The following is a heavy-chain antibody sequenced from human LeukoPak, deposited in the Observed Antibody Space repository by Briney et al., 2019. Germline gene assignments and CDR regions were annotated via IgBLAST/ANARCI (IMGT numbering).Heavy chain of an antibody. J-gene: IGHJ6*03. Sequence: ASVKVSCKASGYTFTSYGISWVRQAPGQGLEWMGWISAYNGNTNYAQKLQGRVTMTTDTSTSTAYMELRSLRSDDTAVYYCARGYYDFWSGYSVFDYYYYMDVWGKGTTVTVSS. CDR3: ARGYYDFWSGYSVFDYYYYMDV. V-gene: IGHV1-18*01. CDR2: ISAYNGNT. D-gene: IGHD3-3*01. CDR1: GYTFTSYG.